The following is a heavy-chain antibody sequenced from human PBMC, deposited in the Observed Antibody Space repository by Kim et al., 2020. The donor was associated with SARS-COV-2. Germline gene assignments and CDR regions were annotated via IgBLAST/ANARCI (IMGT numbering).Heavy chain of an antibody. J-gene: IGHJ4*02. CDR2: INPNSGGT. CDR3: ARDQRYYDFWSGYPDY. Sequence: ASVKVSCKASGYTFTGYYMHWVRQAPGQGLEWMGWINPNSGGTNYAQKFQGRVTMTRDTSISTAYMELSRLRSDDTAVYYCARDQRYYDFWSGYPDYWGQGTLVTVSS. V-gene: IGHV1-2*02. CDR1: GYTFTGYY. D-gene: IGHD3-3*01.